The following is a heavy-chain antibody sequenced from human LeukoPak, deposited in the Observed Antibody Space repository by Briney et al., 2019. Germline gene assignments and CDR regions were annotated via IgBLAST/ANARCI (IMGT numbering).Heavy chain of an antibody. V-gene: IGHV3-48*03. D-gene: IGHD4-17*01. CDR3: ARGEDGDYAAFDY. CDR2: ISSSGSTI. Sequence: GGSLRLSCAASGFTFSSYEMNWVRQAPGKGLEWVSYISSSGSTIYYADSVEGRFTISRDNAKNSLYLQMNSLRAEDTAVYYCARGEDGDYAAFDYWGQGTLVTVSS. J-gene: IGHJ4*02. CDR1: GFTFSSYE.